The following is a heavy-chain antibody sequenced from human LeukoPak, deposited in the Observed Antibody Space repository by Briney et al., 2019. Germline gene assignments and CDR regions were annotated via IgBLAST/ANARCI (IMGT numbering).Heavy chain of an antibody. CDR1: GFTFDDYA. V-gene: IGHV3-9*01. Sequence: GGSLRLSCAASGFTFDDYAMHWVRQAPGKGLEWVSGTSWNSGSIGYADSVKGRFTISRDNAKNSLYLQMNSLRAEDTALYYCAKDRDAFDIWGQGTMVTVSS. CDR3: AKDRDAFDI. CDR2: TSWNSGSI. J-gene: IGHJ3*02.